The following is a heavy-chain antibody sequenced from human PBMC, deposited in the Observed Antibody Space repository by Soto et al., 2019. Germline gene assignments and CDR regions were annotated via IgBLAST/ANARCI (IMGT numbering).Heavy chain of an antibody. CDR3: ARARGDYDFLSGYVYYYYGMDV. V-gene: IGHV4-30-4*01. J-gene: IGHJ6*02. CDR2: IYYSGST. D-gene: IGHD3-3*01. CDR1: GGSISSGDYY. Sequence: QVQLQESGPGLVKPSQTLSLTCTVSGGSISSGDYYWSWIRQPPGKGLEWIGYIYYSGSTYYNPSLKSRVTTSVDTSKNEFSLKLSSVTAADTAVYYCARARGDYDFLSGYVYYYYGMDVWGQGTTVTVSS.